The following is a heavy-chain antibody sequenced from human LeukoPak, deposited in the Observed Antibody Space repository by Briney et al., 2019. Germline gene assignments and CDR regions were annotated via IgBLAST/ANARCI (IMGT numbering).Heavy chain of an antibody. D-gene: IGHD3-22*01. J-gene: IGHJ5*02. CDR1: GGSISSYF. CDR3: ARVFDDYYDGSADPPLWFDP. Sequence: SETLSLTCTVSGGSISSYFWSWIRQPPGMGLEWIGYVYYSGSPNYNPSLKSRVTISVDTSKNQFSLRLRSVTAADTAVYYCARVFDDYYDGSADPPLWFDPWGQGTLVTVSS. V-gene: IGHV4-59*01. CDR2: VYYSGSP.